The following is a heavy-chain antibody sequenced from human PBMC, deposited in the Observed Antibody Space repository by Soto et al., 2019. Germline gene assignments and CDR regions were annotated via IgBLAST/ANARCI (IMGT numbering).Heavy chain of an antibody. CDR1: GFTCSSYG. V-gene: IGHV3-30*03. Sequence: QAQLVESGGGVVQPGRSLRLSCAASGFTCSSYGMHWVRQGPGTGLEWVAVISYDGGLQHYADSVKGRFTISRDNSKNMVLLQMNSLRAEDTAVYYCVSDRGYGHASVPYSWGQGTLVSVSS. CDR3: VSDRGYGHASVPYS. J-gene: IGHJ4*02. D-gene: IGHD5-18*01. CDR2: ISYDGGLQ.